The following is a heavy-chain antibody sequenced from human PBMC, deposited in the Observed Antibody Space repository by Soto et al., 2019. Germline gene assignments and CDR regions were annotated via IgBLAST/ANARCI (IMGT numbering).Heavy chain of an antibody. CDR3: ARDIDDGGSYSGMDV. D-gene: IGHD1-26*01. CDR1: GYTFTSYD. J-gene: IGHJ6*02. CDR2: MNPNSGNT. Sequence: QVQLVQSGAEVKKPGASIKVSCKDFGYTFTSYDINWVRQATGQVLEWMGWMNPNSGNTGYAQKFQGRVTMTRNTSISTAYMELSSLRSEDTAVYYCARDIDDGGSYSGMDVWGQGTTVTVSS. V-gene: IGHV1-8*01.